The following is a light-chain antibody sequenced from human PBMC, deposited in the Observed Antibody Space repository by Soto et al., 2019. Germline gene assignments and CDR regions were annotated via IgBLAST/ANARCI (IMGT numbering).Light chain of an antibody. J-gene: IGKJ1*01. CDR2: KAS. Sequence: DSQMTQYPSTLSASVGDRVIITCRASQSISNWLAWYQQKPGKAPNLLIYKASSLKSGVPSRFSGSGSGTEFTLTISSLQPDDFATYYCQQYDTYWTFGQGTKVDI. V-gene: IGKV1-5*03. CDR3: QQYDTYWT. CDR1: QSISNW.